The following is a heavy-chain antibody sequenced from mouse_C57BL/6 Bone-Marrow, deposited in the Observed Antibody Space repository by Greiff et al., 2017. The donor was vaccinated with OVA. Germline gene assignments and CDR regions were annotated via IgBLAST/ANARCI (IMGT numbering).Heavy chain of an antibody. CDR2: IYPRSGNT. D-gene: IGHD1-3*01. CDR3: ARSEWRYWYFYV. J-gene: IGHJ1*03. Sequence: VQLQQSGAELARPGASVKLSCKASGYTFTSYGISWVKQRTGQGLEWIGEIYPRSGNTYYNEKFKGKATLTADKSSSTAYMELRRLTSEDSAVYFCARSEWRYWYFYVGGTGPTVTVSA. V-gene: IGHV1-81*01. CDR1: GYTFTSYG.